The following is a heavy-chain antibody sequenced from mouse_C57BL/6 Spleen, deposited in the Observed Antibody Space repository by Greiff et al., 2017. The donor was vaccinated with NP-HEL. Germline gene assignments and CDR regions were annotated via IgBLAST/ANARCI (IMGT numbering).Heavy chain of an antibody. V-gene: IGHV1-4*01. D-gene: IGHD2-13*01. CDR1: GYTFTSYT. J-gene: IGHJ4*01. Sequence: QVQLQQSGAELARPGASVKMSCKASGYTFTSYTMHWVKQRPGQGLEWIGYINPSSGYTKYNQKFKDKATLTADKSSSTAYMQLSSLPSEDSAVYYCARSDYYYALDYWGQGTSVTVSS. CDR2: INPSSGYT. CDR3: ARSDYYYALDY.